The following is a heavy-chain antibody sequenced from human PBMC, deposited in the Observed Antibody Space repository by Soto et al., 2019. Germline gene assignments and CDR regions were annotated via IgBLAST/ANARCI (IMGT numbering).Heavy chain of an antibody. CDR3: ARETGENWTYEAH. CDR1: GAYISDFS. Sequence: QVQQQESGPGLVKPSDTLSLTCRVSGAYISDFSWSWIRQPAGKGLEWLGRITINGNTQKNPSFKRRVTMSIDTSRNHFSLNLQSATAADTALYYCARETGENWTYEAHWGPGTLVTVSS. V-gene: IGHV4-4*07. D-gene: IGHD1-7*01. CDR2: ITINGNT. J-gene: IGHJ1*01.